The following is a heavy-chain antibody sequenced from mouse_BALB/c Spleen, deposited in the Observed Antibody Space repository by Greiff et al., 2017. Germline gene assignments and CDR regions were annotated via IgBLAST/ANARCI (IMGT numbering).Heavy chain of an antibody. CDR3: ARGKLLFAY. J-gene: IGHJ3*01. V-gene: IGHV14-3*02. CDR1: GFNIKDTY. D-gene: IGHD2-1*01. CDR2: IDPANGNT. Sequence: VHVKQSGAELVKPGASVKLSCTASGFNIKDTYMHWVKQRPEQGLEWIGRIDPANGNTKYDPKFQGKATITADTSSNTAYLQLSSLTSEDTAVYYCARGKLLFAYWGQGTLVTVSA.